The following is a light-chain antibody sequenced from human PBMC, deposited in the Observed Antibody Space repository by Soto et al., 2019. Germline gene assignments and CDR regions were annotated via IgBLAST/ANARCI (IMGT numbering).Light chain of an antibody. J-gene: IGKJ1*01. V-gene: IGKV1-39*01. CDR2: GAY. CDR3: QQSYSVPLT. CDR1: QSISSY. Sequence: DIQMTQSPSSLSASVGDRVTITCRASQSISSYLNWYQQKPGKAPKVLIYGAYSLQSGVPSRFSGRGSGTDFPLTISSLQPEDFATYYCQQSYSVPLTFGQGTKVDIK.